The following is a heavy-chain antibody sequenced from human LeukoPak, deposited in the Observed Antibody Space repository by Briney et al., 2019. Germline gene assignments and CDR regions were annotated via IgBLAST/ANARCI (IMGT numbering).Heavy chain of an antibody. J-gene: IGHJ4*02. D-gene: IGHD3-3*01. V-gene: IGHV3-23*01. CDR3: AKGRYSWSGYGSDY. Sequence: GGSLRLSCAASGFTFSSYATSWVRQAPGKGLEWVSAISGSGGSTYYADSVKGRFTISRDNSKNTLYLQMNSLRAEDTAVYYCAKGRYSWSGYGSDYWGQGTLVTVSS. CDR2: ISGSGGST. CDR1: GFTFSSYA.